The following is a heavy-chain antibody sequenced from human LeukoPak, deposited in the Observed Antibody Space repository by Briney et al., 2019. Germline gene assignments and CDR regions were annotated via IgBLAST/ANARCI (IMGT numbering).Heavy chain of an antibody. D-gene: IGHD2-21*01. CDR2: INHSGST. V-gene: IGHV4-34*01. CDR1: GGSFSGYY. J-gene: IGHJ4*02. CDR3: ARGIPRSSLDY. Sequence: PSETLSLTCAVYGGSFSGYYWSWIRQPPGKGPEWIGEINHSGSTNYNPSLKSRVTISVDTSKNQFSLKLSSVTAADTAVYYCARGIPRSSLDYWGQGTLVTVSS.